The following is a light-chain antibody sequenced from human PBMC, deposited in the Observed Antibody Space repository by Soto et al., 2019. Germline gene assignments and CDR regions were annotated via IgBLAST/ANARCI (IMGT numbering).Light chain of an antibody. V-gene: IGKV1-33*01. CDR1: QGISNS. CDR3: QQYENLPLT. J-gene: IGKJ4*01. CDR2: DAS. Sequence: DIQMTQSPSSLSASVGDRATITCQASQGISNSLNWYQQKPGKAPKLVISDASILETGVPSRFGGRGSGTHFTFTISSLQPEDIATYYCQQYENLPLTFGGGTKVEI.